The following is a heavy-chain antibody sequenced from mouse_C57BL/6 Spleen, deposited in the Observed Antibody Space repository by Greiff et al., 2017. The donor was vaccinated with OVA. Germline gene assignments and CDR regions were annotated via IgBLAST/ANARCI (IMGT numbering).Heavy chain of an antibody. CDR1: GYAFSSYW. J-gene: IGHJ2*01. CDR2: IYPGDGDT. D-gene: IGHD1-1*01. Sequence: QVQLKESGAELVKPGASVKISCKASGYAFSSYWMNWVKQRPGKGLEWIGQIYPGDGDTNYNGKFKGKATLTADKSSSTAYMQLSSLTSEDSAVYFCARWGTTGDFDYWGQGTTLTVSS. V-gene: IGHV1-80*01. CDR3: ARWGTTGDFDY.